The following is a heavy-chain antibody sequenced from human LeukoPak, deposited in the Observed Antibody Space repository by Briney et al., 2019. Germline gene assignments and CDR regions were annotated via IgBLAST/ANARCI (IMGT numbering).Heavy chain of an antibody. CDR2: VYYTGST. V-gene: IGHV4-61*05. Sequence: SETLSLTCTVSGGSISSSNYYWGWIRQPPGKGLEWIGYVYYTGSTNYNPSFKSRVTMFEDKSKNQFSLRLYSVTVADTAVYYCARHFAYSSSSYFDYWGQGSLVTVSS. CDR3: ARHFAYSSSSYFDY. J-gene: IGHJ4*02. CDR1: GGSISSSNYY. D-gene: IGHD6-6*01.